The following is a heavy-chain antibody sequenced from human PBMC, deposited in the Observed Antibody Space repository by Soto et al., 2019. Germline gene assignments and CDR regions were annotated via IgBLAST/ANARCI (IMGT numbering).Heavy chain of an antibody. J-gene: IGHJ6*02. V-gene: IGHV1-58*01. D-gene: IGHD1-7*01. CDR3: AADPPGTGTTFHYYYYYGMDV. Sequence: SVKVSCKASGFTFTSSAVQWVRQARGQRLEWIGWIVVGSGNTNYAQKFQERVTITRDMSTSTAYMELSSLGSEDTAVYYCAADPPGTGTTFHYYYYYGMDVWGQGTTVTVSS. CDR2: IVVGSGNT. CDR1: GFTFTSSA.